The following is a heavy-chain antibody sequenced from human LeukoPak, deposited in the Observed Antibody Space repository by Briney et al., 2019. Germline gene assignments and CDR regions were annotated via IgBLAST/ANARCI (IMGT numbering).Heavy chain of an antibody. J-gene: IGHJ4*02. CDR2: INSDGSST. CDR1: GFTFSSYW. CDR3: ARESVRSGYDLFDY. Sequence: GGPLRLSCAASGFTFSSYWMHWVRQAPGKGLVWVSRINSDGSSTSYADSVKGRFTISRDNAKNTLYLQMNSLRAEDTAVYYCARESVRSGYDLFDYWGQGTLVTVSS. D-gene: IGHD5-12*01. V-gene: IGHV3-74*01.